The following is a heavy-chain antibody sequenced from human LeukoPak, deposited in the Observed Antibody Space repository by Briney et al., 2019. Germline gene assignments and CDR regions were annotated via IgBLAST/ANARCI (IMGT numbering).Heavy chain of an antibody. Sequence: PGESLRLSCAASGFTFDDYTMHWVRQAPGKGLEWVSLISWDGGSTYYADSVKGRFTISRDNAKNSLYLQMNSLRAEDTALYYCAKVRGYSYGYFDYWGQGTLVTVSS. D-gene: IGHD5-18*01. J-gene: IGHJ4*02. CDR3: AKVRGYSYGYFDY. V-gene: IGHV3-43*01. CDR2: ISWDGGST. CDR1: GFTFDDYT.